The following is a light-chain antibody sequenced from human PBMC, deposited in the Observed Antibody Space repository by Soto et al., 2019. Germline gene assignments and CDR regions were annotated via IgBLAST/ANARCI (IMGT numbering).Light chain of an antibody. Sequence: QSALTQPASVSASPGQSITISCTGTSSDVGGYKFVSWYQHHPGKAPKLMIYEVNNRPSAVSNRFSGSKSGNMASLTSSGLQPEDEDDYYCLSYTSANTRVFGGGTTLTVL. J-gene: IGLJ3*02. V-gene: IGLV2-14*01. CDR2: EVN. CDR1: SSDVGGYKF. CDR3: LSYTSANTRV.